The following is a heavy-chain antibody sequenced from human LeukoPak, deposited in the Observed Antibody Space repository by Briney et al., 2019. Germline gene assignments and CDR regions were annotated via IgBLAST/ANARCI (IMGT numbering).Heavy chain of an antibody. V-gene: IGHV4-59*08. J-gene: IGHJ4*02. CDR2: IYYSGST. D-gene: IGHD3-22*01. CDR3: ARTTTYYDRAY. CDR1: GGSISSYY. Sequence: PSETLSLTCTVSGGSISSYYWSWIRQPPGKGLEWIGYIYYSGSTNYNPSLKSRATLSIDTSRNQFSLKLSSVTAADTAVYYCARTTTYYDRAYWGQGTLVTVSP.